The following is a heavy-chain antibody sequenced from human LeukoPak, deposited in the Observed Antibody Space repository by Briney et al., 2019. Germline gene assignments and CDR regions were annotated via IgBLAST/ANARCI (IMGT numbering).Heavy chain of an antibody. CDR3: ARISSSWYSYYYYYMDV. CDR2: IYYSGST. D-gene: IGHD6-13*01. V-gene: IGHV4-39*07. CDR1: GGSISSSSYY. Sequence: NPSETLSLTCTVSGGSISSSSYYWGWIRQPPGKGLEWIGSIYYSGSTYYNPSLKSRVTISVDTSKNQFSLKLSSVTAADTAVYYCARISSSWYSYYYYYMDVWGKGTTVTVSS. J-gene: IGHJ6*03.